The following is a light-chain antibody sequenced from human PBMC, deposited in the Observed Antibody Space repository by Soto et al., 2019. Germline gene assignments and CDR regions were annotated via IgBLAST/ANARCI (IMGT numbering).Light chain of an antibody. Sequence: DIHLTQSPSSLSASVGDRITMTCRASGRVGSSLAWYQKKAGEAPKLLFHGASTAAPDVPLRFSASGSGTEFTLVIDGLQAGDLGTFYCQQYAEYSTFGRGNRLEI. V-gene: IGKV1-5*01. J-gene: IGKJ2*01. CDR1: GRVGSS. CDR3: QQYAEYST. CDR2: GAS.